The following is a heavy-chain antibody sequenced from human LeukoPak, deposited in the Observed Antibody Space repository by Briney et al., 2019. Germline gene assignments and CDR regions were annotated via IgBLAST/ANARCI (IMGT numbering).Heavy chain of an antibody. Sequence: SGPAPVKPTQTLTLTCTFSGFSLSTMGMCVNWVRQPPGKALEWLARIDWDDDKYYSTSLKTRLTISKDTSKNQVVLTMTNMDPVDTATYYCARIAKKNYYDSSGSFDYWGQGTLVTVSS. D-gene: IGHD3-22*01. CDR1: GFSLSTMGMC. J-gene: IGHJ4*02. CDR3: ARIAKKNYYDSSGSFDY. V-gene: IGHV2-70*11. CDR2: IDWDDDK.